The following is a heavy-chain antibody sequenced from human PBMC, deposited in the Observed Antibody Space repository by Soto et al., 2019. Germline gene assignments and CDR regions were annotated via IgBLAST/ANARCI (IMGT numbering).Heavy chain of an antibody. Sequence: PGGSLRLSCVASGFTFKSNSMSWVRQPPGKGLEWVSYISSSSSTIYYADSVKGRFTISRDNAKNSLYLQMNSLRDEDTAVYYCARLQTYSSSLPAHYFDYWGQGTLVTVSS. D-gene: IGHD6-6*01. CDR2: ISSSSSTI. CDR3: ARLQTYSSSLPAHYFDY. J-gene: IGHJ4*02. CDR1: GFTFKSNS. V-gene: IGHV3-48*02.